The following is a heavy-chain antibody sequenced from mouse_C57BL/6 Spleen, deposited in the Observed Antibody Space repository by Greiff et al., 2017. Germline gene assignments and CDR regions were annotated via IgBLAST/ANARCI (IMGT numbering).Heavy chain of an antibody. CDR2: IYPGSGNT. J-gene: IGHJ3*01. CDR1: GFTFTDYY. V-gene: IGHV1-76*01. D-gene: IGHD3-2*02. CDR3: SKGAAQATSIFFAY. Sequence: QVQLQESGAELVRPGASVKLSCKASGFTFTDYYINWVKQRPGQGLEWIARIYPGSGNTYYNEKFKGKATLTAEKSSSTAYMQLSSLTSEDSAVYFCSKGAAQATSIFFAYWGQGTLVTVSA.